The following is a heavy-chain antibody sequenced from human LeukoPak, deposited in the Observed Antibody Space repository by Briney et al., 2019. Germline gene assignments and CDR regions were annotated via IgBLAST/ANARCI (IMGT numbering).Heavy chain of an antibody. J-gene: IGHJ4*02. Sequence: SETLSLTCAVYGGSFSGYYWSWIRQPPGKGLEWIGEINHSGSTNYNPSLKSRVTISVDTSKNQFSLKLSSVTAADTAVYYCARSARRVVPAARGNYFDYWGQGTLVTVSS. D-gene: IGHD2-2*01. V-gene: IGHV4-34*01. CDR1: GGSFSGYY. CDR2: INHSGST. CDR3: ARSARRVVPAARGNYFDY.